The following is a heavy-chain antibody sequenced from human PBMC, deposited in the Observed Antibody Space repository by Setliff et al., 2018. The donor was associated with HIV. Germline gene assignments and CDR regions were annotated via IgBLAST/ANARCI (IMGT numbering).Heavy chain of an antibody. CDR2: INSDGSTT. CDR3: AKPLTQWGVSPYHYAVDV. V-gene: IGHV3-74*01. D-gene: IGHD1-26*01. J-gene: IGHJ6*02. CDR1: GFTLSTYW. Sequence: GALRLSCAASGFTLSTYWMHWVRLVPGKGLVWVSRINSDGSTTSYADAVKGRFTISRDNLKKRVYLQMSSLRAEDTAVYYCAKPLTQWGVSPYHYAVDVWGQGTTVTVSS.